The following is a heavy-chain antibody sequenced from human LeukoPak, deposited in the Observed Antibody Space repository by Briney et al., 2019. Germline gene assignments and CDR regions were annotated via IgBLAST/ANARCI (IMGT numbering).Heavy chain of an antibody. D-gene: IGHD3-22*01. CDR3: ARQELTMIEGGFDP. Sequence: GESLKISCKDSGYRFTSYWIGWVRQMPGKGLEWMGIIYPGGSDTRYSPSFQGQVTISADKSISTAYLQWSSLKASDTAMYYCARQELTMIEGGFDPWGQGTLVTVSS. CDR1: GYRFTSYW. J-gene: IGHJ5*02. V-gene: IGHV5-51*01. CDR2: IYPGGSDT.